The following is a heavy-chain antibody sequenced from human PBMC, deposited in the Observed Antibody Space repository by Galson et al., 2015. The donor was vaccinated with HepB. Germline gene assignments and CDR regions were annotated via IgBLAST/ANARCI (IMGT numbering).Heavy chain of an antibody. V-gene: IGHV3-74*01. CDR1: GFTFSSYW. Sequence: SVRLSCAASGFTFSSYWMHWVRQAPGKGLVWVSRINSDGSSTSYADYVKGRFTISRDNAKNTLYLQMNSLRAEDTAVYYCARDGDSPLDAFDIWGQGTMVTVSS. J-gene: IGHJ3*02. D-gene: IGHD4-17*01. CDR3: ARDGDSPLDAFDI. CDR2: INSDGSST.